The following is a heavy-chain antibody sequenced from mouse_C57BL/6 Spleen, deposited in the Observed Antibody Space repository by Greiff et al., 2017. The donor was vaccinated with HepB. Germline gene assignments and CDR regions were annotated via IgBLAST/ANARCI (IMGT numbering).Heavy chain of an antibody. V-gene: IGHV7-3*01. D-gene: IGHD3-2*02. CDR2: IRNKANGYTT. CDR3: ARSADSSGHYAMDY. J-gene: IGHJ4*01. CDR1: GFTFTDYY. Sequence: EVNLVESGGGLVQPGGSLSLSCAASGFTFTDYYMSWVRQPPGKALEWLGFIRNKANGYTTEYSASVKGRFTISRDNSQSILYLQMNALRAEDSATYYCARSADSSGHYAMDYWGQGTSVTVSS.